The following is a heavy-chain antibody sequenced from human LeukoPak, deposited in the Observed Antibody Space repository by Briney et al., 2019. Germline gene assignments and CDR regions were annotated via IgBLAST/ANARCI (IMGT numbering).Heavy chain of an antibody. CDR2: IYYSGST. Sequence: SSETLSLTCTVSGGSISSYYWSWIRQPPVKGLEWIGYIYYSGSTNYNPSLKSRVTISVDTSKNQFSLKLSSVTAADTAVYYCARDSSGWYATSSRMVYYGMDVWGQGTTVTVSS. CDR3: ARDSSGWYATSSRMVYYGMDV. V-gene: IGHV4-59*01. CDR1: GGSISSYY. D-gene: IGHD6-19*01. J-gene: IGHJ6*02.